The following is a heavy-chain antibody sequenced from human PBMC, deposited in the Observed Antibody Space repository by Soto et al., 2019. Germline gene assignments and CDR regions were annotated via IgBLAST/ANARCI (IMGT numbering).Heavy chain of an antibody. CDR2: IYSTGNT. CDR1: GDSIRSSSY. Sequence: SETLSLTCTVSGDSIRSSSYWGWIRQPPGKGLEWIGSIYSTGNTYYNPSLNSQVTISVDTSKNQFSLNVISVTAADTAVYYCRRSSRYSTDVWGQGTTVTVAS. D-gene: IGHD6-13*01. CDR3: RRSSRYSTDV. J-gene: IGHJ6*02. V-gene: IGHV4-39*01.